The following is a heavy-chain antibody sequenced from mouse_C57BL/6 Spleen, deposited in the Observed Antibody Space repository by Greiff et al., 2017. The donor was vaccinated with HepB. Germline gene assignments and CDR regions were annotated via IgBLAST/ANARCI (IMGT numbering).Heavy chain of an antibody. D-gene: IGHD1-1*01. Sequence: EVQLQESGPGLVKPSQSLSLTCSVTGYSITSGYYWNWIRQFPGNKLEWMGYISYDGSNNYNPSLKNRISITRDTSKNQFFLKLNSVTTEDTATYYCARANYYGSNVDVWGTGTTVTVSS. J-gene: IGHJ1*03. V-gene: IGHV3-6*01. CDR1: GYSITSGYY. CDR2: ISYDGSN. CDR3: ARANYYGSNVDV.